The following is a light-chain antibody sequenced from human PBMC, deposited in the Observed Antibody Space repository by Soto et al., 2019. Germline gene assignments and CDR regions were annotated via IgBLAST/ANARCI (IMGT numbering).Light chain of an antibody. V-gene: IGKV2-30*01. CDR2: MVS. CDR3: MQGTHWPPT. Sequence: DVVLTQSPPSLPVTLGQPASISCRSSQSLVYRDGNTHLNWFQQRPGQSPRRLIYMVSTRDSGVPDRFSGSGSGTDFTLKISGVEAGDVGVYYCMQGTHWPPTFGQGTKVEIK. J-gene: IGKJ1*01. CDR1: QSLVYRDGNTH.